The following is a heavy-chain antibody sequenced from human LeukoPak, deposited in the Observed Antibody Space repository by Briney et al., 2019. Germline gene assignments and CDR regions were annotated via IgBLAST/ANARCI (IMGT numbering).Heavy chain of an antibody. Sequence: SETLSLTCTVSGGSISSYYWSWIRQPPGKGLEWIGYIYYSGSTNYNPSLKSRVTISVGTSKNQFSLKLSSVTAADTAVYYCAREPAARGFDYWGQGTLVPVSS. CDR1: GGSISSYY. CDR2: IYYSGST. D-gene: IGHD6-6*01. J-gene: IGHJ4*02. CDR3: AREPAARGFDY. V-gene: IGHV4-59*01.